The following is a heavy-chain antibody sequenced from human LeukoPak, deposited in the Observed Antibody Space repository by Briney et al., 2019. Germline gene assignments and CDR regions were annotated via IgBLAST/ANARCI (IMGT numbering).Heavy chain of an antibody. CDR3: ARFGELSQSLYYYYYMDV. Sequence: GGSLRLSCAASGFTFSYYWMSWVRQAPGKGLEWVANIKQDGTDKYYVDSVRGRFTISRDNAKNSLYLQMNSLRAEDTAVYYCARFGELSQSLYYYYYMDVWGKGTTVTVSS. V-gene: IGHV3-7*01. J-gene: IGHJ6*03. D-gene: IGHD3-10*01. CDR2: IKQDGTDK. CDR1: GFTFSYYW.